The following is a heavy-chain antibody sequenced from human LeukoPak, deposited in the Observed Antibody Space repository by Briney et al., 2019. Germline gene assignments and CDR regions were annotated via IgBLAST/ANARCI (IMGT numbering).Heavy chain of an antibody. CDR2: IYSGGST. V-gene: IGHV3-66*01. CDR1: GFTVSSNY. J-gene: IGHJ6*02. D-gene: IGHD6-19*01. CDR3: ARDSSGWYSMGYYYYGMDV. Sequence: SGGSLRLSCAASGFTVSSNYMSWVRQAPGKGLEWVSVIYSGGSTYYADSVKGRFTISRDNSKNTLYLQMNSLRAEDTAVYYCARDSSGWYSMGYYYYGMDVWGQGTTATVSS.